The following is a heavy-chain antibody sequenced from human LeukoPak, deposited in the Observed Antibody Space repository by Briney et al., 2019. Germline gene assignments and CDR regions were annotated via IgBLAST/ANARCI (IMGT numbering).Heavy chain of an antibody. CDR3: AKLTDS. CDR1: GVRFSSYA. J-gene: IGHJ5*01. CDR2: ITGSGAGT. Sequence: GGSLRLSCAASGVRFSSYAMTWVRQAPGEGLEWVSDITGSGAGTYYADSVKGRFTISRDNSRNTLYLEMNSLGADDTAIYYCAKLTDSWGQGTLVSVSS. V-gene: IGHV3-23*01.